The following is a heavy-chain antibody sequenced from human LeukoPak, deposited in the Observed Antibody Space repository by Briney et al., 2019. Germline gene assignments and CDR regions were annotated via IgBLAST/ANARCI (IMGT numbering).Heavy chain of an antibody. J-gene: IGHJ2*01. CDR1: GGSISSYY. CDR2: IYYTGST. CDR3: ARDRKQAVADIYWYFDL. D-gene: IGHD6-19*01. V-gene: IGHV4-59*01. Sequence: SETLSLTCTVSGGSISSYYWSWIRQPPGKGLEWIGYIYYTGSTNYNPSLKSRVTISVDTSKNQFSLKLSSVTAADTAVYYCARDRKQAVADIYWYFDLWGRGTLVTVSS.